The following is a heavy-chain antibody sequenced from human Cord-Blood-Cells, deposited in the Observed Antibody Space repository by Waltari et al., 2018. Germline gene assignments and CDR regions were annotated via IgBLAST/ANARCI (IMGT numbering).Heavy chain of an antibody. CDR2: ISYDGSNK. CDR3: ARDMGKYSSSWYVDY. D-gene: IGHD6-13*01. J-gene: IGHJ4*02. Sequence: QVQLVESGGGVVQPGRSLRLAGAASGLTFSSYARHWVRQDEGKGLAWVAVISYDGSNKYYADSVKGRFTISRDNSKNTLYLQMNSLRAEDTAVYYCARDMGKYSSSWYVDYWGQGTLVTVSS. V-gene: IGHV3-30*04. CDR1: GLTFSSYA.